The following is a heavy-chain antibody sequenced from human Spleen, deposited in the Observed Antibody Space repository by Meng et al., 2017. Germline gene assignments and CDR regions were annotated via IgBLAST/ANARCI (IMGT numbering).Heavy chain of an antibody. CDR3: AKDEYYGSGSHPSRYYFDY. V-gene: IGHV3-23*01. CDR1: GFTFSSYA. J-gene: IGHJ4*02. CDR2: ISGSGGST. Sequence: GGSLRLSCAASGFTFSSYAMSWVRQAPGKGLEWVSAISGSGGSTYYADSVKGRFTISRDNSKNTLYLQMNSLRAEDTAVYYCAKDEYYGSGSHPSRYYFDYWGQGNLVNGAS. D-gene: IGHD3-10*01.